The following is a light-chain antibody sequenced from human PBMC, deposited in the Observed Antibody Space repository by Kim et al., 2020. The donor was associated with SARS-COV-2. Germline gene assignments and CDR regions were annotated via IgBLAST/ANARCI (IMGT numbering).Light chain of an antibody. V-gene: IGLV2-23*02. CDR1: SSDVGSYNL. CDR3: CSYAGSSTNV. Sequence: QSALTQPASMSGSLGQSITISCTGTSSDVGSYNLVSWYQQHPGKAPKLMIYEVSKRPSGISDRFSGSKSGDKASLTISGLQAEDEADYYCCSYAGSSTNVFGTGTKVTVL. J-gene: IGLJ1*01. CDR2: EVS.